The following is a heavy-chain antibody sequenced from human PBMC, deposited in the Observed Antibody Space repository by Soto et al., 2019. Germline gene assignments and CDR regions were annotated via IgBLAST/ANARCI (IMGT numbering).Heavy chain of an antibody. CDR3: ARVHNSSYHYFDY. Sequence: GGSLRLSCAASGFTVSTYHMSWVRQAPGKGLEWVSVIYSAGSADFADSVKVRFTISRDNSKNTLYLQMSSLRAEDTAVYYCARVHNSSYHYFDYWGQGTVVTV. CDR1: GFTVSTYH. CDR2: IYSAGSA. D-gene: IGHD6-13*01. J-gene: IGHJ4*02. V-gene: IGHV3-66*01.